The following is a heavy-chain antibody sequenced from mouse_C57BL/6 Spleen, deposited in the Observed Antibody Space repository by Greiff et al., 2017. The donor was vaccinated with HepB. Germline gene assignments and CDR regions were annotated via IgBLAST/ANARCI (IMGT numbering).Heavy chain of an antibody. Sequence: EVKLMESGAELVRPGASVKLSCTASGFNIKDDYMHWVKQRPEQGLEWIGWIDPENGDTEYASKFQGKATITADTSSNTAYLQLSSLTSEDTAVYYCTTSGGTTVVAPFDYWGQGTTLTVSS. J-gene: IGHJ2*01. CDR3: TTSGGTTVVAPFDY. D-gene: IGHD1-1*01. CDR1: GFNIKDDY. CDR2: IDPENGDT. V-gene: IGHV14-4*01.